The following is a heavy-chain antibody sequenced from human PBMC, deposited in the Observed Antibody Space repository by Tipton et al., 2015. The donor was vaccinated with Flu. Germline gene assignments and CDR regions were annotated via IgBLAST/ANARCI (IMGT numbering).Heavy chain of an antibody. J-gene: IGHJ3*02. CDR1: GGSISSGSYY. V-gene: IGHV4-61*02. Sequence: TLSLTCTVSGGSISSGSYYWSWIRQPAGKGLEWIGSIYHSGSTYYNPSLKSRVTISVDTSKNQFSLKLSSVTAADTAVYYCARALSGYYFYAFDIWGQGTMVTVSS. D-gene: IGHD3-22*01. CDR2: IYHSGST. CDR3: ARALSGYYFYAFDI.